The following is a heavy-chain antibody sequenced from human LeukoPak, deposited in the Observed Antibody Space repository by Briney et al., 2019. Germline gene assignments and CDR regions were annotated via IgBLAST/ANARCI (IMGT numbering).Heavy chain of an antibody. CDR2: IWYDGSNK. J-gene: IGHJ3*02. D-gene: IGHD6-13*01. Sequence: GTSLRLSCAASGFSFSSYGMHWVRQAPGKGLEWVAVIWYDGSNKYYADSVKGRFTISRDNSKNTLYLQMNSLRADDTAVYYCARDKGSSWSDAFDIWGQGTMVTVSS. CDR3: ARDKGSSWSDAFDI. CDR1: GFSFSSYG. V-gene: IGHV3-33*01.